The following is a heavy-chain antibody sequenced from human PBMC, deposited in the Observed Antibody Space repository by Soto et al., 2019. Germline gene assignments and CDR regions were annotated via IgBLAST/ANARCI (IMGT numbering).Heavy chain of an antibody. V-gene: IGHV5-10-1*01. CDR1: GYSFAGYW. CDR3: ARHGGYYYGMDV. Sequence: GESLKISCKGSGYSFAGYWITWVRQKPGKGLEWMGRIDPSDFYTNYSPSFQGHVTISADKSISTAYLQWSSLKASDTAMYYCARHGGYYYGMDVWGQGTTVTVSS. CDR2: IDPSDFYT. D-gene: IGHD3-3*01. J-gene: IGHJ6*02.